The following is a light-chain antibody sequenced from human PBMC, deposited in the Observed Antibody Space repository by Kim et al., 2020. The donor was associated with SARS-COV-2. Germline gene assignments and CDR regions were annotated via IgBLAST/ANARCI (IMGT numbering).Light chain of an antibody. CDR3: QQYDNHPRLT. CDR2: DAS. V-gene: IGKV1-33*01. J-gene: IGKJ4*01. CDR1: QDISNY. Sequence: DIQMTQSPSSLSASVGDRVTITCQATQDISNYLNWYQQKPGKAPKLLIYDASNLETGVPSRFSGSGSGTDFTFTISSLQPEDVATYYCQQYDNHPRLTFGGGTKVDIK.